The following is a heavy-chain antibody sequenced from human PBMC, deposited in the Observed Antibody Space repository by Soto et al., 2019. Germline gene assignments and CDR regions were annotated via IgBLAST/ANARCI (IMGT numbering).Heavy chain of an antibody. CDR1: GGTFSSYA. CDR3: ARDDHYYDSSGYRSPVGYFDY. D-gene: IGHD3-22*01. V-gene: IGHV1-69*01. J-gene: IGHJ4*02. CDR2: IIPIFGTA. Sequence: QVQLVQSGAEMKKPGSSVKVSCKASGGTFSSYAISWVRQAPGQGLEWMGGIIPIFGTANYAQKFQGRVTITADESTTTAYMELSSLRSEDTPVYYFARDDHYYDSSGYRSPVGYFDYWGQGTLVTVSS.